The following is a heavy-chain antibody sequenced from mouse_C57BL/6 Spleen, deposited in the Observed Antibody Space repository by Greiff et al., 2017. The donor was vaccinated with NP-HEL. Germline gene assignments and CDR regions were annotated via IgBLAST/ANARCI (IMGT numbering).Heavy chain of an antibody. CDR2: IHPNSGST. CDR1: GYTFTSYW. V-gene: IGHV1-64*01. D-gene: IGHD2-3*01. J-gene: IGHJ2*01. Sequence: VQLQQSGAELVKPGASVKLSCKASGYTFTSYWMHWVKQRPGQGLEWIGMIHPNSGSTNYNEKFKSKATLTVDKSSSTAYMQLSSLTYEDSAVYYCAREDGYYDYWGQGTTLTVSS. CDR3: AREDGYYDY.